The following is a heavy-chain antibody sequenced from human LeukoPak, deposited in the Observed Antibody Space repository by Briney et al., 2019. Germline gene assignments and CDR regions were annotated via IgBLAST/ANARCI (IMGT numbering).Heavy chain of an antibody. CDR2: IKSKTDGGTT. CDR1: GFTFSNAW. Sequence: PGGSLRLSCTASGFTFSNAWMTWVRQAPGKGLEWVGRIKSKTDGGTTDYAGPVKGRFIMSRDDSKTTLYLQMNSLKTDDTAVYYCTTLAAAGQSDYWGQGTLVTVSS. V-gene: IGHV3-15*01. D-gene: IGHD6-13*01. CDR3: TTLAAAGQSDY. J-gene: IGHJ4*02.